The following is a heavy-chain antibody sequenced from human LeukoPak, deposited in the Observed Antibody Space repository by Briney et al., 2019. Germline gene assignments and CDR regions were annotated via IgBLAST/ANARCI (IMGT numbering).Heavy chain of an antibody. V-gene: IGHV3-7*01. CDR3: ATDRGWRTSGYYLYYFEY. Sequence: GGSLRLSCAASGFILTNYFMSWVRQAPGKGLEWVASIKHDGSEKYYVDSVRGRFTISRDNTMNSLYLQMSSLRAEDTAVYYCATDRGWRTSGYYLYYFEYWGQGTLVTFSS. D-gene: IGHD3-3*01. CDR1: GFILTNYF. CDR2: IKHDGSEK. J-gene: IGHJ4*02.